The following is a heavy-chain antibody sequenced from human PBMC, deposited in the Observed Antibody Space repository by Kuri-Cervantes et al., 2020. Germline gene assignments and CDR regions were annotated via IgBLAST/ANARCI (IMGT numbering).Heavy chain of an antibody. V-gene: IGHV1-69*05. CDR1: GGTFNNYA. CDR3: ARGEEGAFDI. J-gene: IGHJ3*02. Sequence: SVKVSCKVSGGTFNNYAISWVRQAPGQGLEWMGGIIPIFVTANYAQKFQGRVTITTDESTSTAYMELSSLRSEDTAVYYCARGEEGAFDIWGQGTMVTVSS. CDR2: IIPIFVTA.